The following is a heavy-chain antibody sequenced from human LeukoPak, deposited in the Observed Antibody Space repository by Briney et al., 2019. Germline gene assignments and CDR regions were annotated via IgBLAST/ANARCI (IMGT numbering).Heavy chain of an antibody. V-gene: IGHV1-18*01. Sequence: ASVKVSCKASGYTFTSYGISWVRQAPGQGLEWMGWINAYNGNTNYAQNLQGRATMTTDTSTSTAYMELRSLRSDDTAVYYCAREGAVPYYFDYWGQGTLVTVSS. J-gene: IGHJ4*02. CDR3: AREGAVPYYFDY. D-gene: IGHD3-16*01. CDR1: GYTFTSYG. CDR2: INAYNGNT.